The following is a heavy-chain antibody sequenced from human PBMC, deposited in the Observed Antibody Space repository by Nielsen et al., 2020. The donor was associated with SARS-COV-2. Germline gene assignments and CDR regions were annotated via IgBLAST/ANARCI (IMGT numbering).Heavy chain of an antibody. V-gene: IGHV4-31*11. CDR3: AQRFGEPYGMDV. Sequence: SETLSLTCAVYGGSFSGYYWSWIRQHPGKGLEWIGYIYYSGSTYYNPSLKSRVTISVDTSKNQFSLKLSSVTAADTAVYYCAQRFGEPYGMDVWGQGTTVTVSS. CDR1: GGSFSGYY. CDR2: IYYSGST. D-gene: IGHD3-10*01. J-gene: IGHJ6*02.